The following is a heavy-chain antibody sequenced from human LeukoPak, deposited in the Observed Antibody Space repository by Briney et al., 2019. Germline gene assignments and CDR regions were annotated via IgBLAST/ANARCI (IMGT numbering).Heavy chain of an antibody. CDR2: TYHSGNT. D-gene: IGHD4-23*01. Sequence: SGTLSLTCAVSGDSISSSNWWTWVRQPPGKGLEWIGETYHSGNTNYNPSLKSRVTMSVDKSKNQFSLNLNSVTAADTAVYYCARNGGNSDFDYWGQGTLVTVSS. J-gene: IGHJ4*02. CDR1: GDSISSSNW. V-gene: IGHV4-4*02. CDR3: ARNGGNSDFDY.